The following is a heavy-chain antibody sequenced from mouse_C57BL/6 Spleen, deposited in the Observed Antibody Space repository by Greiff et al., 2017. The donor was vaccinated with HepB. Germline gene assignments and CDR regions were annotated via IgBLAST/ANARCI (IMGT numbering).Heavy chain of an antibody. CDR2: IWSGGST. Sequence: QVQLKESGPGLVQPSQSLSITCTVSGFSLTSYGVHWVRQSPGKGLEWLGVIWSGGSTDYNAAFISRLSISKDNSKSQVFFKMNSLQADDTAIYYCARDGDGYYSWYFDVWGTGTTVTVSS. CDR1: GFSLTSYG. CDR3: ARDGDGYYSWYFDV. V-gene: IGHV2-2*01. D-gene: IGHD2-3*01. J-gene: IGHJ1*03.